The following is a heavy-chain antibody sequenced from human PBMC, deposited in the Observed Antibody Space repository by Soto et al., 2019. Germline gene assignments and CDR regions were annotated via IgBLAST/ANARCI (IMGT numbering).Heavy chain of an antibody. CDR2: IWYDGSNK. CDR3: ARDRAQIQLWLSFDY. Sequence: GGSLRLSCAASGFTFSSYDMHWVRQAPGKGLEWVAVIWYDGSNKYYADSVKGRFTISRDNSKNTLYLQMNSLRAEDTAVYYCARDRAQIQLWLSFDYWGQGTLVTVSS. D-gene: IGHD5-18*01. CDR1: GFTFSSYD. J-gene: IGHJ4*02. V-gene: IGHV3-33*01.